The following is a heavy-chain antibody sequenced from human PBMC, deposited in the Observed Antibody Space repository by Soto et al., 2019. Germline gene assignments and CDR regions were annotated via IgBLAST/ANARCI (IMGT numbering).Heavy chain of an antibody. CDR1: GFTFSSYS. CDR3: ASRLATTVTAYYYYYYMDV. D-gene: IGHD4-4*01. J-gene: IGHJ6*03. CDR2: MSSSSSTR. V-gene: IGHV3-48*01. Sequence: EVQLVESGGGLVQPGGSLRLSCAASGFTFSSYSMNGVRQAPGKGLESVAYMSSSSSTRYYADSVKGRFTIARDDAKNSLDLQINSLRAEDTAVYYCASRLATTVTAYYYYYYMDVWGKGTTVTVSS.